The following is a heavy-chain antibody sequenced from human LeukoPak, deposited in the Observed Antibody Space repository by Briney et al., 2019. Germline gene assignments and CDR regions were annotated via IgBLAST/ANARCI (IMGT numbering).Heavy chain of an antibody. Sequence: PSETLSLTCAVSGGSVSSSKYLWGWLRQPPGKELEWIGSISYSGNADYNPSLRSRVTLSVDTSKNQFSLKLTSVTAADSAVYYCAGLGVMVLVYQSESWGQGTPVTVSS. CDR3: AGLGVMVLVYQSES. J-gene: IGHJ5*02. CDR1: GGSVSSSKYL. CDR2: ISYSGNA. V-gene: IGHV4-39*07. D-gene: IGHD2/OR15-2a*01.